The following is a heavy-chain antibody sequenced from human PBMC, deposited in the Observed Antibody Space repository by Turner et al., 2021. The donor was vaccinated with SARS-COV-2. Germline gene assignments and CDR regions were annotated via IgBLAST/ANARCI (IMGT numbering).Heavy chain of an antibody. J-gene: IGHJ5*02. Sequence: EVQLLQSGAEVKKPGESLQISCKGSGYSFTSYWLAWVRQMPGKGLEWRGIIYPGDSDTRYSPSCQGKVTISADKSISTAYLQWSSLKASDTAMYYGARHHLDYDDYVGHWFDPWGQGTLVTVSS. V-gene: IGHV5-51*01. CDR1: GYSFTSYW. D-gene: IGHD4-17*01. CDR3: ARHHLDYDDYVGHWFDP. CDR2: IYPGDSDT.